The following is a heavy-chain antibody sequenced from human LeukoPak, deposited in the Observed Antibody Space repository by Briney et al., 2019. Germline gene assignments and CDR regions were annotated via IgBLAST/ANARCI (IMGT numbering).Heavy chain of an antibody. V-gene: IGHV4-59*08. D-gene: IGHD6-6*01. CDR2: IYYSGST. J-gene: IGHJ5*02. CDR3: ARQTAARYWFDP. Sequence: PSETLSLTCAVSGGSISSYNWSWIRQPPGEGLEWIGYIYYSGSTNYNPSLKSRVTISVDTSKNQFSLKLSSVTSADTAVYYCARQTAARYWFDPWGQGTLVTVSS. CDR1: GGSISSYN.